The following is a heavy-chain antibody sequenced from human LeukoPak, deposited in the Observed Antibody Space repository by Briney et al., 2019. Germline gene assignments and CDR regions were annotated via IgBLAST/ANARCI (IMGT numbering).Heavy chain of an antibody. CDR3: ARDGITGTRGFDY. Sequence: SETLSLTCTVSGGSISSSSYYWSWIRQPPGKGLEWIGEINHSGSTNYNPSLKSRVTISVDTSKNQFSLKLSSVTAADTAVYYCARDGITGTRGFDYWGQGTLVTVSS. D-gene: IGHD1-7*01. V-gene: IGHV4-39*07. J-gene: IGHJ4*02. CDR2: INHSGST. CDR1: GGSISSSSYY.